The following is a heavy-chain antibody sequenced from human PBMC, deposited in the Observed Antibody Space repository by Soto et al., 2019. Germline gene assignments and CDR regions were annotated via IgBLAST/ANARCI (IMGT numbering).Heavy chain of an antibody. CDR3: ARRCSQTFAH. CDR2: IYYSGST. J-gene: IGHJ4*01. V-gene: IGHV4-59*08. CDR1: DGSISSYY. D-gene: IGHD2-15*01. Sequence: SETLSLTCTVPDGSISSYYWSWIRQPPGKGLEWIGYIYYSGSTNYNPSLKSRVTISVDTSKNQFSLKLSSVTAADTAVYYCARRCSQTFAHWGRGTLVIASS.